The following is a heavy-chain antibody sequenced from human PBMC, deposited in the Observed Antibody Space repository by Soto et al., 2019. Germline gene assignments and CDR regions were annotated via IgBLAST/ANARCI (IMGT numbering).Heavy chain of an antibody. Sequence: GESLKISCMGSGYSFTSYWIGWVRQMPGKGLEWMGIIYPGDSDTRYSPSFQGQVTISADKSISTAYLQWSSLKASDTAMYYCARGKHDSSGYYPAARYYGMDVWGQGTTVTVSS. D-gene: IGHD3-22*01. J-gene: IGHJ6*02. CDR1: GYSFTSYW. CDR3: ARGKHDSSGYYPAARYYGMDV. CDR2: IYPGDSDT. V-gene: IGHV5-51*01.